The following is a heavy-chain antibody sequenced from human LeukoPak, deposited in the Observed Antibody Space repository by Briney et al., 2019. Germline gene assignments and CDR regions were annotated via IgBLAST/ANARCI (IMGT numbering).Heavy chain of an antibody. J-gene: IGHJ4*02. V-gene: IGHV4-34*01. CDR3: ARAVYYYDSSGSGSSTNIDY. Sequence: SSETLSLTCAVYGGSFSGYHWSWIRQPPGKGLEWIGEINHSGSTNYNPSLKSRVTISVATSKNQFSLKLSSVTAADTAVYYCARAVYYYDSSGSGSSTNIDYWGQGTLVTVSS. CDR1: GGSFSGYH. CDR2: INHSGST. D-gene: IGHD3-22*01.